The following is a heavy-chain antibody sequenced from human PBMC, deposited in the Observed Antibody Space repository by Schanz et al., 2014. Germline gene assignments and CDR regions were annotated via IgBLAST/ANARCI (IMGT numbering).Heavy chain of an antibody. CDR2: MNPDSGNT. CDR3: ARGRTFDY. V-gene: IGHV1-8*01. CDR1: GYTFTSYD. Sequence: VQLVQSGAEVKRPGASVRVSCKASGYTFTSYDFNWVRQAPGQGLEWMGWMNPDSGNTGYAQKFQGRVTMTTDTSTGTAYMELRSLRSDDTAVYYCARGRTFDYWGQGTLVTVSS. J-gene: IGHJ4*02.